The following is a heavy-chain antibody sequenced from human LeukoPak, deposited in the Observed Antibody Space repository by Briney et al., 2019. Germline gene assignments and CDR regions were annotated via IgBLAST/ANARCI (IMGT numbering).Heavy chain of an antibody. CDR2: IIPIFGTA. CDR3: ARGTGTMTTVVMRLDY. Sequence: GASVKVSCKASGGTFSSYAISWVRQAPGQGLEWMGGIIPIFGTANYAQKFQGRVTITADKSTSTAYMELSSLRSEDTAVYYCARGTGTMTTVVMRLDYWGQGTLVTVSS. V-gene: IGHV1-69*06. D-gene: IGHD4-23*01. J-gene: IGHJ4*02. CDR1: GGTFSSYA.